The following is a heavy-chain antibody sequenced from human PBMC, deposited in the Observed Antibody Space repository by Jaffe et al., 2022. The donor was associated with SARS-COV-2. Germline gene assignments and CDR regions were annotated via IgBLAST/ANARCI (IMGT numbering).Heavy chain of an antibody. CDR1: GGSFSGYY. D-gene: IGHD3-3*01. J-gene: IGHJ4*02. V-gene: IGHV4-34*01. CDR3: ARGPRAPFGVVNFDY. CDR2: INHSGST. Sequence: QVQLQQWGAGLLKPSETLSLTCAVYGGSFSGYYWSWIRQPPGKGLEWIGEINHSGSTNYNPSLKSRVTISVDTSKNQFSLKLSSVTAADTAVYYCARGPRAPFGVVNFDYWGQGTLVTVSS.